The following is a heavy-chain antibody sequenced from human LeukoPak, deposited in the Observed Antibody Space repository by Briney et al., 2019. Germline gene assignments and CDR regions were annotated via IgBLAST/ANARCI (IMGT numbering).Heavy chain of an antibody. CDR1: GGSISSGDYY. D-gene: IGHD2-2*01. V-gene: IGHV4-30-4*08. CDR3: ARIPKDIVVVPAIYYMDV. CDR2: IYYSGST. J-gene: IGHJ6*03. Sequence: PSESLSLTCTVSGGSISSGDYYWSWIRQPPGKGMGWIGYIYYSGSTSTNPPLKSRVTISVDTANNQFSLKLSSVTAADTAVYYCARIPKDIVVVPAIYYMDVWGKGTTVTVSS.